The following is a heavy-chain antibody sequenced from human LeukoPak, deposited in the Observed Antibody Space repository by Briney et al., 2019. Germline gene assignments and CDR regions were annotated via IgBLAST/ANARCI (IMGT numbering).Heavy chain of an antibody. CDR1: GGSISNSRYY. Sequence: SETLPLTCSVSGGSISNSRYYWGCLRQPPGKGLEWIGSIYYSGATNSNPYLKSRLTISVDTSKNQFSLKLGSVTAADAAVYYCATLNTDGLYFDYWVQGTLATVPS. D-gene: IGHD5-24*01. CDR3: ATLNTDGLYFDY. J-gene: IGHJ4*02. V-gene: IGHV4-39*01. CDR2: IYYSGAT.